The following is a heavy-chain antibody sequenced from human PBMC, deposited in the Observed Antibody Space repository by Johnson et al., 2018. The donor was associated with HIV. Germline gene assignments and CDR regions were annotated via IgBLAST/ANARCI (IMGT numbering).Heavy chain of an antibody. V-gene: IGHV3-74*01. CDR2: INSDGSDT. CDR3: AREVNAFDI. D-gene: IGHD3-22*01. J-gene: IGHJ3*02. CDR1: RFTFSSYW. Sequence: VQLVESGGDLVQPGGSLRLSCAASRFTFSSYWMHWVRQVPGKGLVWVSGINSDGSDTRYADSVKGRFTISRDNAKTTLYLQMNSLRAEDTAVYYCAREVNAFDIWGQGTMVIVSS.